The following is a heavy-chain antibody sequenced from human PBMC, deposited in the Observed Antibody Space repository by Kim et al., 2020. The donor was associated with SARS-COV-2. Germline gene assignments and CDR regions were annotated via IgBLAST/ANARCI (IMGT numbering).Heavy chain of an antibody. D-gene: IGHD3-10*01. J-gene: IGHJ4*02. Sequence: LKSRVTISVDTSKNQFSLKLSSVTAADTAVYYCARLGGVRGVIMGPYFDYWGQGTLVTVSS. V-gene: IGHV4-34*01. CDR3: ARLGGVRGVIMGPYFDY.